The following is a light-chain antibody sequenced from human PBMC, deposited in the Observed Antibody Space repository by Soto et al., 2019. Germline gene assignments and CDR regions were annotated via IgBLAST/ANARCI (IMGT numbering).Light chain of an antibody. Sequence: QSGLTQPACVSGSPGQSITISCTGTSSDVGNYKYVSWYQQHPGKAPKLMIYEVSNRPSGVSNRFSGSKSGNTASLTISGLQAQDETDYYCFSYTSSGTYVFGTGTKVTV. CDR1: SSDVGNYKY. CDR2: EVS. V-gene: IGLV2-14*01. CDR3: FSYTSSGTYV. J-gene: IGLJ1*01.